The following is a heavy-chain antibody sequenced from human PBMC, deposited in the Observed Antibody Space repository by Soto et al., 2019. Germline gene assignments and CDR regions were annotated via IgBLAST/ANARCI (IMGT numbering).Heavy chain of an antibody. D-gene: IGHD1-26*01. V-gene: IGHV4-34*01. J-gene: IGHJ6*02. CDR3: ARGDSGSVDYYGMDV. CDR2: INHRGST. CDR1: GGSFSGYY. Sequence: SETLSLTCAVYGGSFSGYYWSWIRQPPGKGLEWIGEINHRGSTNYNPSLKSRVTISVDTSKNQFSLKLSSVTAADTAVYYCARGDSGSVDYYGMDVWGQGTTVTVSS.